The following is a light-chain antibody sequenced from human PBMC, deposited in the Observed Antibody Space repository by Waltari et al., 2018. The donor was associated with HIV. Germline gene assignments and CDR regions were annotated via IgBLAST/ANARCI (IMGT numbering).Light chain of an antibody. CDR2: DVS. CDR3: SSYTSSSTVV. Sequence: ITISCTGTSSDVGGYNYVSWYQQHPGKAPKLMIYDVSNRPSGISNRFSGSKSGNTASLTISGLQAEDEADYYCSSYTSSSTVVFGGGTKLTVL. CDR1: SSDVGGYNY. V-gene: IGLV2-14*03. J-gene: IGLJ2*01.